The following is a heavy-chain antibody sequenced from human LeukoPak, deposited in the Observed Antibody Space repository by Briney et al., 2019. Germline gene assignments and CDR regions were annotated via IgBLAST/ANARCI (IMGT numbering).Heavy chain of an antibody. CDR3: ARAPEGGSLDY. J-gene: IGHJ4*02. CDR1: GGSISSYY. D-gene: IGHD1-26*01. V-gene: IGHV4-59*01. Sequence: SETLSLTCTVSGGSISSYYWSWIRQPPGKGLEWIGYIYYSGSTNYNLSLKSRVTISVDTSKNQFSLKLSSVTAADTAVYYCARAPEGGSLDYWGQGTLVTVSS. CDR2: IYYSGST.